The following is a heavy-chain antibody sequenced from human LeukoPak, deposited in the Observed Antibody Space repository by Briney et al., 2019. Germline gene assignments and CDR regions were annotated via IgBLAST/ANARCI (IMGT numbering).Heavy chain of an antibody. D-gene: IGHD3-22*01. CDR2: TYYRSKWYN. Sequence: SQTLSLTCAISGDSVSSNSAAWNWIRQSPSRGLEWLGRTYYRSKWYNDYAVSVKSRITINPDTSKNQFSLQLNSVTPEDTAVYYCARGKGPSHGYYYPRDAFDIWGQGTMVTVSS. V-gene: IGHV6-1*01. CDR3: ARGKGPSHGYYYPRDAFDI. J-gene: IGHJ3*02. CDR1: GDSVSSNSAA.